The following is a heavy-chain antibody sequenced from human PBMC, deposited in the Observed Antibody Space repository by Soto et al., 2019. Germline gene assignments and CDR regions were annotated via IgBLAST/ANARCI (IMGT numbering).Heavy chain of an antibody. CDR3: ARDLGYGSGASVNHYIDV. D-gene: IGHD3-10*01. V-gene: IGHV3-7*01. J-gene: IGHJ6*03. Sequence: GGSLRLSYSASGFTFGSYWMSWVRQAPGKGLEWLATIKMDASEKKYVDSVKGRFTMSRDNAKNSLYLQMDSLRAEDTAVYDCARDLGYGSGASVNHYIDVWGNGTRVTVA. CDR2: IKMDASEK. CDR1: GFTFGSYW.